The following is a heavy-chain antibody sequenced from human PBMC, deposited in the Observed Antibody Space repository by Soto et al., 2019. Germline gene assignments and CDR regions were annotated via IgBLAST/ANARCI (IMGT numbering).Heavy chain of an antibody. D-gene: IGHD6-13*01. V-gene: IGHV3-30*04. CDR1: GFTFSSYA. J-gene: IGHJ3*02. CDR3: ARDHLGATSSWYSAFDI. Sequence: GGSLRLSCAASGFTFSSYAMHWVRQAPGKGLEWVAVISYDGSNKYYADSVKGRFTISRDNSKNTLYLQMNSLRAEDTAVYYCARDHLGATSSWYSAFDIWGQGTMVTVSS. CDR2: ISYDGSNK.